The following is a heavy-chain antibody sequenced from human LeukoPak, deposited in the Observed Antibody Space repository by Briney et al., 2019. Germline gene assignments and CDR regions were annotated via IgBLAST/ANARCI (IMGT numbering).Heavy chain of an antibody. Sequence: GGSLRLSCAASGFTFSSHALHWVRQAPGKGLEWVANIKQDGSEKYYVDSVKGRFTISRDNAKNSLYLQMNSLRAEDTAVYYCARVSVVVPAAMYYFDYWGQGTLVTVSS. J-gene: IGHJ4*02. CDR1: GFTFSSHA. V-gene: IGHV3-7*01. D-gene: IGHD2-2*01. CDR2: IKQDGSEK. CDR3: ARVSVVVPAAMYYFDY.